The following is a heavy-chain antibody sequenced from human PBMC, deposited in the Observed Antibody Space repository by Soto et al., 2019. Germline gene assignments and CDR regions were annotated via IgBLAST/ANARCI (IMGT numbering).Heavy chain of an antibody. CDR1: GFTFSSYA. D-gene: IGHD6-13*01. CDR2: ISGSGGST. Sequence: GGSLRLSCAASGFTFSSYAMSWVRQAPGKGLEWVSAISGSGGSTYYADSVKGRFTISRDNSKNTLYLQMNSLRAEDTAVYYCAKWSHRQPLYGMDVWGQGTTVTVSS. J-gene: IGHJ6*02. V-gene: IGHV3-23*01. CDR3: AKWSHRQPLYGMDV.